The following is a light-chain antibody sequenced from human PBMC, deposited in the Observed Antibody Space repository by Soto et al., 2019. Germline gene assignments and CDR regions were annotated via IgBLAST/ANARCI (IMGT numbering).Light chain of an antibody. V-gene: IGLV2-23*01. CDR2: EDN. CDR3: CAFVRSNALL. J-gene: IGLJ2*01. CDR1: SSDVGCYNL. Sequence: QSALTQPASVSGSPGQSITISCTGTSSDVGCYNLVSWYQHHPGKAPKFIIYEDNKRPSGVSNRFSGSKSGNTASLTISGLQAEDEADYYCCAFVRSNALLFGGGTKLTVL.